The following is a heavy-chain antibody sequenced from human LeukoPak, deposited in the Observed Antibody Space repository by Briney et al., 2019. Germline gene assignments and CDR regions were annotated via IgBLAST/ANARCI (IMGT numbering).Heavy chain of an antibody. J-gene: IGHJ5*02. D-gene: IGHD3-10*01. CDR1: GSIFTSYW. CDR2: IYPGDSDT. V-gene: IGHV5-51*01. CDR3: ARQGLWFGEANWFDP. Sequence: GAPLQISCKCSGSIFTSYWIGWGRPLPGKGVEGMGIIYPGDSDTRYSPSFQGQVTISADKSISTAYLQWSSLKASDTAMYYCARQGLWFGEANWFDPWGQGTLVTVSS.